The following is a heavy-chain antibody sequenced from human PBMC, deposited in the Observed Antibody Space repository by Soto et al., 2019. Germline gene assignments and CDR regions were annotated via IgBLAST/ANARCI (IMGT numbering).Heavy chain of an antibody. D-gene: IGHD3-22*01. J-gene: IGHJ4*02. V-gene: IGHV1-18*01. CDR1: GYTFNRYA. Sequence: VQLVQSGAEVKKPGASVKVSCKASGYTFNRYAISWVRQAPGQGLEWMGWISAYNGNTNYAQKLQGRVTMTTDTSTSTAYMELRSLRSDDTAVYYCARLYYYDTSGYYYVEDYWGQGTLVTVSS. CDR3: ARLYYYDTSGYYYVEDY. CDR2: ISAYNGNT.